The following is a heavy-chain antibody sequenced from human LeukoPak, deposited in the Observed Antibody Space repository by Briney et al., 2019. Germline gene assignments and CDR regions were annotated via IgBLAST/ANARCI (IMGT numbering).Heavy chain of an antibody. CDR2: INPSGGST. V-gene: IGHV1-46*01. D-gene: IGHD5-12*01. J-gene: IGHJ4*02. CDR3: ARDQPRSGYSGYDALD. Sequence: ASVKVSCKASGYTFTSYYMHWVRQAPGQGLEWMGIINPSGGSTSYAQKFQGRVTMTRDTSTSTVYMELSSLRSVDTAVYYCARDQPRSGYSGYDALDWGQGTLVTVSS. CDR1: GYTFTSYY.